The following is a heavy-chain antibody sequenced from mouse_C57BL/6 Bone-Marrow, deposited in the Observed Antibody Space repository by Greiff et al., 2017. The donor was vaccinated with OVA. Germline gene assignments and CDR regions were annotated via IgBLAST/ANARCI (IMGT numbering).Heavy chain of an antibody. V-gene: IGHV1-64*01. CDR1: GYTFTSYW. Sequence: QVQLQQPGAELVKPGASVKLSCKASGYTFTSYWMHWVKQRPGQGLEWIGMIHPNSGSTNYNEKFKSKATLTVDKSSSTAYMQLSSLTSEDSAVYYCARDYYGNSWFAYWGQGTLVTVSA. J-gene: IGHJ3*01. D-gene: IGHD2-1*01. CDR3: ARDYYGNSWFAY. CDR2: IHPNSGST.